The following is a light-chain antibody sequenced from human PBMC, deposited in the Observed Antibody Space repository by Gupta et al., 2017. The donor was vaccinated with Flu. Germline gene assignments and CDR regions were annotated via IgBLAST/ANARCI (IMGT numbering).Light chain of an antibody. V-gene: IGLV2-11*01. J-gene: IGLJ1*01. CDR3: SSNVAGRVTWV. CDR1: SKDVGSYNR. CDR2: EVT. Sequence: QSAPTQPRSVSGSPGQSVTISCTGTSKDVGSYNRVSWYEQRPGKAPKLILYEVTKRPSGVPDRFSGSKSGNTASLTISGLQADDEADYYCSSNVAGRVTWVFGTGTTVTGL.